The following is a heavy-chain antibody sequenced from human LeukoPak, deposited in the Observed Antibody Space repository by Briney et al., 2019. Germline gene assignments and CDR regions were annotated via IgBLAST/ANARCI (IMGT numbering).Heavy chain of an antibody. D-gene: IGHD1-7*01. V-gene: IGHV3-23*01. Sequence: GGSLRLSCAASGFTFSSYAMTWVRQAPGKGLEWVSAISTSGGDTLYADSVRGRLTTSRDNSKNTLYLQMSSLRDEDTAIYYCTRGGNYGPLDSWGQGTLVTVSS. CDR1: GFTFSSYA. J-gene: IGHJ4*02. CDR2: ISTSGGDT. CDR3: TRGGNYGPLDS.